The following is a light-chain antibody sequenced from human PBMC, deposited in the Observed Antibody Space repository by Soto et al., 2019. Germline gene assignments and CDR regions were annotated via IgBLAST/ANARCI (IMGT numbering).Light chain of an antibody. CDR3: QQYNNWPPWT. J-gene: IGKJ1*01. CDR2: GTS. Sequence: EIVMTQSPATLSVSPGERATLSCRASQRVSSNLAWYQQKPGQAPRRLIYGTSTRATGIPARFSGSGSGTEFTLTISSLQSEDFAVYYCQQYNNWPPWTFGQGTKVEMK. CDR1: QRVSSN. V-gene: IGKV3-15*01.